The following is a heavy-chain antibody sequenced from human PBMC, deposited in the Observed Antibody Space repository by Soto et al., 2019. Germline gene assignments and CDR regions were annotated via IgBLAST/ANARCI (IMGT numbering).Heavy chain of an antibody. Sequence: QVQLVQSGAEVKKPGSSVKVSCKASGGTFSSYAISWVRQAPGQGLEWMGGIIPIFGTANYAQKFKGRVTFTADESSRTAYMEVRRVCSEATAVYYCASDGTTGWFGELNWFDPWGQGTLVTVSS. J-gene: IGHJ5*02. D-gene: IGHD3-10*01. CDR1: GGTFSSYA. V-gene: IGHV1-69*01. CDR2: IIPIFGTA. CDR3: ASDGTTGWFGELNWFDP.